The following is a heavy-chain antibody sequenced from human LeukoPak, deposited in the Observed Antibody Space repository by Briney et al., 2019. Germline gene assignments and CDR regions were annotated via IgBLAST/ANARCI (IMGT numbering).Heavy chain of an antibody. Sequence: GGSLRLSCAASGFTFSSYAMSWVRQAPGKGLEWVSAISGSGGSTCYADSVKGRFTISRDNSKNTLYLQMNSLRAEDTAVYFCAKSQDGGRLFHFDYWGQGTLVTVSS. V-gene: IGHV3-23*01. CDR2: ISGSGGST. CDR3: AKSQDGGRLFHFDY. J-gene: IGHJ4*02. CDR1: GFTFSSYA. D-gene: IGHD1-26*01.